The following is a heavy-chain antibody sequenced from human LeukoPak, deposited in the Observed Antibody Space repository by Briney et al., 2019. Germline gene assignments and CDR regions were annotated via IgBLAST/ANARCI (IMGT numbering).Heavy chain of an antibody. Sequence: SETLSLTCAVSGGSISSNNWWSWVRQPPGRGLEWIADIYHTGSTNYSPSLKSRVTISVDKSKNQFFLKLNSVTAADTAVYYCASSLPGNYYGSGSYGYWGQGTLVTVSS. J-gene: IGHJ4*02. CDR3: ASSLPGNYYGSGSYGY. CDR1: GGSISSNNW. CDR2: IYHTGST. D-gene: IGHD3-10*01. V-gene: IGHV4-4*02.